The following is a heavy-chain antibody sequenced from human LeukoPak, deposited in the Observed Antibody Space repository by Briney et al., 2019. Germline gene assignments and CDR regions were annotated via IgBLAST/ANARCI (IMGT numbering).Heavy chain of an antibody. D-gene: IGHD5-24*01. CDR3: ARVGDSRDGYNYAADFGY. V-gene: IGHV3-7*01. CDR2: IKQDGSEK. J-gene: IGHJ4*02. CDR1: GFTFSSYW. Sequence: AGSLSLSCAASGFTFSSYWMSWVRQAPGKGLEWVANIKQDGSEKYYVDSVKGRFTISRDNAKNSLYLQMNSLRAEDTAVYYCARVGDSRDGYNYAADFGYWGQGTLVTVSS.